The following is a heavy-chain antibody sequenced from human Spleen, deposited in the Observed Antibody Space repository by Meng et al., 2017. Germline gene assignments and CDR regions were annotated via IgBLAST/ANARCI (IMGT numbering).Heavy chain of an antibody. CDR2: ISGSGGST. V-gene: IGHV3-23*01. J-gene: IGHJ4*02. CDR1: GFTFSSYA. Sequence: GGSLRLSCAASGFTFSSYAMSWVRQAPGKGLEWVSAISGSGGSTYYADSVKGRFTISRDNSKNTLYLQMNSLRAEDTAVYYCAKDRGRTRVLLWFGDRSQNDLYFDYWGQGTLVTVSS. CDR3: AKDRGRTRVLLWFGDRSQNDLYFDY. D-gene: IGHD3-10*01.